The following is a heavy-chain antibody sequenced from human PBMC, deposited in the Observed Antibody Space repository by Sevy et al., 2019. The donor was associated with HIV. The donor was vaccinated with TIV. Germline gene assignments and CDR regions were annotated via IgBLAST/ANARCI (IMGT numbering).Heavy chain of an antibody. CDR3: ARGRGCSSTSCTYYYYYYMDV. Sequence: GGSLRLSCAASGFTFSDYYMSWIRQAPGKGLEWVSYISSSSSYTNYADSVKGRFTISRDNAKNSLYLQMNSLRDEDTAVYYCARGRGCSSTSCTYYYYYYMDVWGKGTTVTVSS. CDR2: ISSSSSYT. CDR1: GFTFSDYY. D-gene: IGHD2-2*01. J-gene: IGHJ6*03. V-gene: IGHV3-11*05.